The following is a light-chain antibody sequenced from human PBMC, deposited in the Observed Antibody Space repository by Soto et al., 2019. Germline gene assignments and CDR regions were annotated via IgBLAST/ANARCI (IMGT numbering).Light chain of an antibody. V-gene: IGKV3-15*01. Sequence: EIVFTHSPATLSFSPGERATLSCRASQSVSSNVAWYQQTRGQAPRLLMFDAYTRATGIPARFSGSGSGTEFTLTISSLQSEDSAIYYCQQYNNWPRTFGQGTKVDIK. CDR2: DAY. CDR3: QQYNNWPRT. J-gene: IGKJ1*01. CDR1: QSVSSN.